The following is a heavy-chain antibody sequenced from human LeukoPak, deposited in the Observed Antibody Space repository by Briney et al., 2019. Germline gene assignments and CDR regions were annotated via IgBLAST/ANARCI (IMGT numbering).Heavy chain of an antibody. CDR1: GGSISSGGYY. J-gene: IGHJ6*03. CDR2: IYYNGST. CDR3: ARGGPGTIFGVVHTYYYMDV. Sequence: SETLSLTCTVSGGSISSGGYYWSWIRQPPGKGLEWIGYIYYNGSTYYNPSLKSRVTISVDTSKNQFSLKLSSVTAADTAVYYCARGGPGTIFGVVHTYYYMDVWGKGTTVTVSS. V-gene: IGHV4-31*03. D-gene: IGHD3-3*01.